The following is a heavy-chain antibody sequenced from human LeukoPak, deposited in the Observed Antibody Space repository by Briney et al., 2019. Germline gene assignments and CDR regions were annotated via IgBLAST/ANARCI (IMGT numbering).Heavy chain of an antibody. CDR3: ARGAYCGANCYYYFDY. V-gene: IGHV4-59*08. J-gene: IGHJ4*02. Sequence: SETLSLTCTVSGGSISSYYWSWIRQPPGKGLEWIGYIYYSGSTNYNPSLKSRVTISVDTSKNQFSLKLSSVTAADTAVYYCARGAYCGANCYYYFDYWGQGTLVTVSS. CDR2: IYYSGST. D-gene: IGHD2-21*02. CDR1: GGSISSYY.